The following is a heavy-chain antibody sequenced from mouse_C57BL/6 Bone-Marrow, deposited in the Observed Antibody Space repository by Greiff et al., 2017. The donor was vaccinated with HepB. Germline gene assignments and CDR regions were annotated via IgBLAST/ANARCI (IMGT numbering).Heavy chain of an antibody. CDR2: ISYDGSN. D-gene: IGHD2-1*01. Sequence: EVQLQQSGPGLVKPSQSLSLTCSVTGYSITSGYYWNWIRQFPGNKLEWMGYISYDGSNNYNPSLKNRISITRDTSKNQFFLKLNSVTTEDTATYYCARGGGNYDAYWGQGTLVTVSA. CDR3: ARGGGNYDAY. V-gene: IGHV3-6*01. J-gene: IGHJ3*01. CDR1: GYSITSGYY.